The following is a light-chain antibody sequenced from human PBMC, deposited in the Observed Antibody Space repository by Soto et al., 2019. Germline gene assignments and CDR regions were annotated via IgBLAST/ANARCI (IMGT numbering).Light chain of an antibody. J-gene: IGKJ4*02. V-gene: IGKV3-20*01. Sequence: EIVLTQSPGTLSLSPGERATLSCRASQSVSSSYLAWYQQRPGQAPRLLIYGASNRATGIPDRFSGSGSGTDFTHTISRLEPEEFAVYFCQQYGNSPLTFGGGTKVEIK. CDR3: QQYGNSPLT. CDR1: QSVSSSY. CDR2: GAS.